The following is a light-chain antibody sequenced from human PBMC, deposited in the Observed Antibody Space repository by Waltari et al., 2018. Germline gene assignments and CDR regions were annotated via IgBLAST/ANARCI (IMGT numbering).Light chain of an antibody. V-gene: IGKV1-5*03. CDR1: QSISSW. CDR2: KAS. Sequence: DIQMTQSPSTLSASVGDRVTLTCRASQSISSWLAWYQQKPGKAPKLLIYKASSLESGVPSRFSGSGSGTEFTLTISSLQPDDFATYYCQQYNSYPITFGQGTRLEIK. J-gene: IGKJ5*01. CDR3: QQYNSYPIT.